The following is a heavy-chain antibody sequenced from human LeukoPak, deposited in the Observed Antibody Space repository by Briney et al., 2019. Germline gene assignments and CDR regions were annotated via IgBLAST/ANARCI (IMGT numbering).Heavy chain of an antibody. CDR1: GYTFTGYY. D-gene: IGHD3-22*01. J-gene: IGHJ4*02. CDR2: INPNSGGT. V-gene: IGHV1-2*02. Sequence: ASVKVSCKASGYTFTGYYMHWVRQAPGQGLEWMGWINPNSGGTNYAQKFQGRVTMTRDTSISTAYMELSRLRSDDTAVYYCARPQWDYYDSSDQYYFDYWGQGTLVTVSS. CDR3: ARPQWDYYDSSDQYYFDY.